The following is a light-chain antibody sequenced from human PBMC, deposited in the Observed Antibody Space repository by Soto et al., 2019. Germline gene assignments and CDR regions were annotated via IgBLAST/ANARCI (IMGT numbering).Light chain of an antibody. V-gene: IGLV3-25*02. J-gene: IGLJ3*02. Sequence: SYELTQPPSVSVSPGQTDRISCTGDALPKQYANWYQQKPGQAPVLVIYKDTERPSGIPERFSGSSSGTTVTLTISGVQAEDEADYYCQSGDSSRTSWVFGGGTKLTVL. CDR2: KDT. CDR1: ALPKQY. CDR3: QSGDSSRTSWV.